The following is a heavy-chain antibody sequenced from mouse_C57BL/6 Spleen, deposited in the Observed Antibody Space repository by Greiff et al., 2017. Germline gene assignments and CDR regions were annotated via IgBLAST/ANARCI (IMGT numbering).Heavy chain of an antibody. CDR1: GYTFTDYN. V-gene: IGHV1-18*01. J-gene: IGHJ2*01. D-gene: IGHD1-1*01. CDR2: INPNNGGT. Sequence: EVQLQQSGPELVKPGASVKIPCKASGYTFTDYNMDWVKQSHGKSLEWIGDINPNNGGTIYNQKFKGKATLTVDKSSSTDYMELRSLTSEDTAVYYCARRASYYYGPFDYWGQGTTLTVSS. CDR3: ARRASYYYGPFDY.